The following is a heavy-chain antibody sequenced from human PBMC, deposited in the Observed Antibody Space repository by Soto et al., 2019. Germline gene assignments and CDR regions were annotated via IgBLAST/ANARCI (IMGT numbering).Heavy chain of an antibody. Sequence: PGGCIRISCAVCGLSVYGTVVAGVRKSPGKGLEWVSAISPNGQGIWYADSVKGRFTISRDISRNTVFLQMYSLRAEDTAVYYCAKDQKYSRDYFHYWAQPPLVTVYS. V-gene: IGHV3-23*01. D-gene: IGHD2-21*01. CDR2: ISPNGQGI. J-gene: IGHJ4*02. CDR1: GLSVYGTV. CDR3: AKDQKYSRDYFHY.